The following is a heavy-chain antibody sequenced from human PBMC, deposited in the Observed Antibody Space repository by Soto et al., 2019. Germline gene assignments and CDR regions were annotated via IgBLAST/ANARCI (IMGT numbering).Heavy chain of an antibody. Sequence: QVQLQESGPGLVKPSQTLSLTCTVSGGSINSGGYCWSWIRQHPGKGLDWIGCISYGGSTSYNPPLXRXGTRAVDTSKNQFSLKLTSVTAADTAVYYCSRGILVWGQGALITVSS. CDR1: GGSINSGGYC. CDR2: ISYGGST. D-gene: IGHD5-18*01. J-gene: IGHJ4*02. V-gene: IGHV4-31*01. CDR3: SRGILV.